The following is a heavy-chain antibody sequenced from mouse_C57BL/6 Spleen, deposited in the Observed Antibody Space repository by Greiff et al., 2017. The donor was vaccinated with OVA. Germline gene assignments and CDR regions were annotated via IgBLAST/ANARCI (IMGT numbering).Heavy chain of an antibody. V-gene: IGHV3-1*01. Sequence: DVKLVESGPGMVKPSQSLSLTCTVTGYSITSGYDWHWIRHFPGNKLEWMGYISYSGSTNYNPSLKSRISITHDTSKNHFFLKLNSVTTEDTATYYCAREGTGAWFAYWGQGTLVTVSA. CDR1: GYSITSGYD. CDR3: AREGTGAWFAY. J-gene: IGHJ3*01. D-gene: IGHD3-3*01. CDR2: ISYSGST.